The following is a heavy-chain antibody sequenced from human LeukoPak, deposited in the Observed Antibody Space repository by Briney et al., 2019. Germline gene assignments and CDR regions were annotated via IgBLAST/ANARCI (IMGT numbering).Heavy chain of an antibody. D-gene: IGHD6-13*01. CDR3: ARTGGVGQQLVRHNWFDP. Sequence: SETLSLTCTVSGGSISSSSYYWGWIRQPPGKGLEWIGSIYYSGSTYYNPSLKIRVTISVDTSKNQFSLKLSSVTAADTAVYYCARTGGVGQQLVRHNWFDPWGQGTLVTVSS. CDR2: IYYSGST. CDR1: GGSISSSSYY. J-gene: IGHJ5*02. V-gene: IGHV4-39*01.